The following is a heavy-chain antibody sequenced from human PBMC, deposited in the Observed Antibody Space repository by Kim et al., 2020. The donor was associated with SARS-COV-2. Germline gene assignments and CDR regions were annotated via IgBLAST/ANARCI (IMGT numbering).Heavy chain of an antibody. CDR2: STI. CDR3: ARDLGRNGY. J-gene: IGHJ4*02. D-gene: IGHD2-8*01. Sequence: STIYYADSVKGRFTISRDNAKNSLYLQMNSLRDEDTAVYYCARDLGRNGYWGQGTLVTVSS. V-gene: IGHV3-48*02.